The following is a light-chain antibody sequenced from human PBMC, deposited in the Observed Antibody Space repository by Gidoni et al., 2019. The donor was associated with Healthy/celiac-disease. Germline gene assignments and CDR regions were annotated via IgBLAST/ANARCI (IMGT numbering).Light chain of an antibody. CDR3: QQSYSSPRT. J-gene: IGKJ1*01. V-gene: IGKV1-39*01. CDR1: QSISTY. CDR2: AAS. Sequence: DIQMTQFPSSLSASVGDRVTITCRASQSISTYLRWYRHKPGKTPKLLIYAASSFPSGAPSRFSGSGSGTDFTLTISRLQPEDFANYHCQQSYSSPRTFGQGTKVEIK.